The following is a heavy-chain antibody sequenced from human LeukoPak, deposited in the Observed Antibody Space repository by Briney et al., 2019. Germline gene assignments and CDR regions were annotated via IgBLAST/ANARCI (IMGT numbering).Heavy chain of an antibody. Sequence: GRSLRLSCAASGFTFGDYAMHWVRRAPGKGLEWVSFISWNSGSILYADSVKGRFSISRDNAKNSPYLQMNSLRAEDTAFYYCAKALRDTFYFYYMDVWGKGTTVTVSS. D-gene: IGHD5-18*01. CDR2: ISWNSGSI. CDR3: AKALRDTFYFYYMDV. CDR1: GFTFGDYA. J-gene: IGHJ6*03. V-gene: IGHV3-9*01.